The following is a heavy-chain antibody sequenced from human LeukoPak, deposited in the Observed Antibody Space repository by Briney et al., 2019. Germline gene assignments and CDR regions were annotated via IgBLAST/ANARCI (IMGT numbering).Heavy chain of an antibody. Sequence: GGSLRLSCAASGFTFSSYSMNWVRQAPGKGLEWVSSISSSSSYIYYADSVKGRFTISRDNAKDSLYLQMNSLRAEDTAVYYCASRGYSSGSDYWGQGTLVTVSS. CDR2: ISSSSSYI. CDR3: ASRGYSSGSDY. V-gene: IGHV3-21*01. J-gene: IGHJ4*02. D-gene: IGHD6-19*01. CDR1: GFTFSSYS.